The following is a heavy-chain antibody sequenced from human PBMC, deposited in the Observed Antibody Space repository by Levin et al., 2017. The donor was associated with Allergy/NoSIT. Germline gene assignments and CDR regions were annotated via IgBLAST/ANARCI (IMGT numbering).Heavy chain of an antibody. CDR3: ARYGSGNYARFDY. V-gene: IGHV4-59*01. D-gene: IGHD3-10*01. CDR2: IYNSGST. CDR1: GGSISGYY. Sequence: SQTLSLTCTVSGGSISGYYWSWIRQPPGKGLEWIGYIYNSGSTNYNPSLKSRVTISVDTSKNQFSLKLSSVTAADTAVYYCARYGSGNYARFDYWGQGTLVTVSS. J-gene: IGHJ4*02.